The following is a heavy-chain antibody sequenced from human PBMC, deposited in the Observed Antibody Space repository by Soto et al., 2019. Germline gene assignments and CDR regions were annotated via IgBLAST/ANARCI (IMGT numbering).Heavy chain of an antibody. CDR1: VFSLTTSGVG. CDR2: IYWDDDK. D-gene: IGHD3-3*01. V-gene: IGHV2-5*02. J-gene: IGHJ5*02. Sequence: SGPTLVNPTQTLTLTFTFSVFSLTTSGVGVGWIRQPPGKALEWLALIYWDDDKRYSSSLKSRLTITKDTSKNQVVLTMTNMDPVDTATYYCAHRPTKFRSLWGQPEGHWFDPWGQGTLVTVSS. CDR3: AHRPTKFRSLWGQPEGHWFDP.